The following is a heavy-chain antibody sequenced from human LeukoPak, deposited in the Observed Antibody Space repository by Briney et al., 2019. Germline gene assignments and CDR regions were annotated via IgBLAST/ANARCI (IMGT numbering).Heavy chain of an antibody. D-gene: IGHD2-2*01. CDR1: GFIFSSYE. Sequence: GGSLRLSCAASGFIFSSYEMNWVRQAPGKGLEWVGRIKSKTDGGTTDYAAPVKGRFTISRDDSKNTLYLQMNSLKTEDTAVYYCTTDPGCSSTSCSARGYWGQGTLVTVSS. CDR3: TTDPGCSSTSCSARGY. V-gene: IGHV3-15*01. J-gene: IGHJ4*02. CDR2: IKSKTDGGTT.